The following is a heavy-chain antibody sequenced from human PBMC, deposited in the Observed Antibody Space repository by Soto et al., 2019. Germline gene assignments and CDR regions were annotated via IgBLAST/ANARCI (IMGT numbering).Heavy chain of an antibody. CDR1: GFTFSSYA. Sequence: GGSLRLSCAASGFTFSSYAMSWVRQAPGKGLEWVSAISGSGGSTYYADSVKGRFTISRDNSKNTLYLQMNSLRAEDTAVYYCATTLDYYDSSGYYHYWGQGTLVTVSS. CDR3: ATTLDYYDSSGYYHY. V-gene: IGHV3-23*01. J-gene: IGHJ4*02. CDR2: ISGSGGST. D-gene: IGHD3-22*01.